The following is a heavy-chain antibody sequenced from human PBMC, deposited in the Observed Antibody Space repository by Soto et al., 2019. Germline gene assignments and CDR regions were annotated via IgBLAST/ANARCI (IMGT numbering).Heavy chain of an antibody. CDR1: GGSINRGDYY. Sequence: PSETLSLTCTVSGGSINRGDYYWSWIRQPPGKGLEWIGYVSSYRGTTYYNPSLKSRLTMSLGTPMNQFSLKLSSVTAADTAMYYCARPDNNYVASWGQGALVTVSS. V-gene: IGHV4-30-4*01. D-gene: IGHD2-15*01. CDR3: ARPDNNYVAS. J-gene: IGHJ4*02. CDR2: VSSYRGTT.